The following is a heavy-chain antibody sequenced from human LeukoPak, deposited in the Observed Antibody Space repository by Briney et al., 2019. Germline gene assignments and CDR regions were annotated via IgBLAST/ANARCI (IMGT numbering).Heavy chain of an antibody. Sequence: GGSLRLSCAASGFTFDDYAMHSVRHAPGGWLEWVSLIIWDGGSTYYADSVKGRFTISRDNSKNSLYLQMNSLRAEDTALYYCAKDIGGYCSGGSCYDAAYYYYYGMDVWGKGTTVTVSS. CDR3: AKDIGGYCSGGSCYDAAYYYYYGMDV. V-gene: IGHV3-43D*04. J-gene: IGHJ6*04. CDR1: GFTFDDYA. D-gene: IGHD2-15*01. CDR2: IIWDGGST.